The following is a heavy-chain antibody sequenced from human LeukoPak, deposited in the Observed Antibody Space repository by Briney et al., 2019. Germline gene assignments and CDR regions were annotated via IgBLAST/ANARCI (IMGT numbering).Heavy chain of an antibody. CDR1: GFTVSSIY. Sequence: PGGSLRLSCATSGFTVSSIYMSWVRQAPGKGLEWVSVIYGGGTTYYADSVKGRFTISRDNSKNTLFLQMNSLRPEDTAVYYCAKGSAVAGVAEYWGQGSLVTVSS. V-gene: IGHV3-66*01. D-gene: IGHD6-19*01. CDR3: AKGSAVAGVAEY. J-gene: IGHJ4*02. CDR2: IYGGGTT.